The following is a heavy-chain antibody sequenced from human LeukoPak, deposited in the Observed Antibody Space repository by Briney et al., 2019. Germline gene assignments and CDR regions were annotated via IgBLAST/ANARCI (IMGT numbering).Heavy chain of an antibody. D-gene: IGHD3-10*01. CDR3: ERGFGRFGHRFGY. Sequence: GGSLRLSCAASGFTFSSFEMDWVRQAPGKGLEWISYMSSRDNTRYYAESVRGRFTMSRDNAKNSLSLQMNGLRVEDTAVYDCERGFGRFGHRFGYLGQGTLVTVSS. CDR2: MSSRDNTR. V-gene: IGHV3-48*03. J-gene: IGHJ4*02. CDR1: GFTFSSFE.